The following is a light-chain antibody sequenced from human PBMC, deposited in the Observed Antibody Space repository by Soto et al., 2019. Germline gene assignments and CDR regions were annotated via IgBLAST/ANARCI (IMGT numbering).Light chain of an antibody. V-gene: IGKV3-20*01. Sequence: EIVLTQSPGTLSLSPGEGATLSCRASQSVSSSYLAWYQQKPGQAPRLLIYGASSRATGIPDRFSGSGSGTDFTLTSSRREPGEFAVYYGQEYGSPPTVXPGTKADS. CDR1: QSVSSSY. J-gene: IGKJ3*01. CDR3: QEYGSPPT. CDR2: GAS.